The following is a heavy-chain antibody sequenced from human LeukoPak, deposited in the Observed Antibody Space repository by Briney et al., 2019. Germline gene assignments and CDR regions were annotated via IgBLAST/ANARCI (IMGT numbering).Heavy chain of an antibody. CDR3: ARDGRPYYDFWSGYPMTNSYYGMDV. CDR2: IIPIFGTA. V-gene: IGHV1-69*13. J-gene: IGHJ6*02. D-gene: IGHD3-3*01. CDR1: GGTFSSYA. Sequence: ASVKVSCKASGGTFSSYAISWVRQAPGQGLEWMGGIIPIFGTANYAQEFQGRVTITADESTSTAYMELSSLRSEDTAVYYCARDGRPYYDFWSGYPMTNSYYGMDVWGQGTTVTVSS.